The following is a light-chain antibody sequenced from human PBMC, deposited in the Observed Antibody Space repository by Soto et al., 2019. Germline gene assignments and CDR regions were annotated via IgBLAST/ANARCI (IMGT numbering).Light chain of an antibody. CDR2: EIS. Sequence: QSALTQPASVSESPGQSITISCTGTSSDVGASDFVSWYQQHPGKAPELIIYEISNRPSGVSSRFSGSKSGNTASLTISGLQAEDESDYYCSSYTTSRTLVFGGGTKLTVL. CDR1: SSDVGASDF. CDR3: SSYTTSRTLV. V-gene: IGLV2-14*01. J-gene: IGLJ2*01.